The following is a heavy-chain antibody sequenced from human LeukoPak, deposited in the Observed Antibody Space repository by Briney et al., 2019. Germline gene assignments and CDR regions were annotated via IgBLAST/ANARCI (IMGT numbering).Heavy chain of an antibody. J-gene: IGHJ6*02. CDR1: GGSFSGYY. D-gene: IGHD2-2*01. CDR2: INHSGST. V-gene: IGHV4-34*01. CDR3: ARESRYCSSTSCPYYYYYYGMDV. Sequence: SETLSLTCAVYGGSFSGYYWSWIRQPPGKGLEWIGEINHSGSTNYNPSLKSRVTISVGTSKNQFSLKLSSVTAADTAVYYCARESRYCSSTSCPYYYYYYGMDVWGQGTTVTVSS.